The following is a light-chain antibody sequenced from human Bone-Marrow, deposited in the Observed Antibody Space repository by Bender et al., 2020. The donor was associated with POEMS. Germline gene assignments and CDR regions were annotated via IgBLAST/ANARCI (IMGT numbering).Light chain of an antibody. CDR1: SSDVGGYNF. CDR2: DVS. Sequence: QSALTQPASVSGSPGQSITISCSGTSSDVGGYNFVSWYQQHPGKAPKLMIHDVSKRPSGVPDRFSGSKSGNTASLTISGLQAEDEADYYCSSYAGYNTFVIFGGGTKLTVL. V-gene: IGLV2-8*01. CDR3: SSYAGYNTFVI. J-gene: IGLJ2*01.